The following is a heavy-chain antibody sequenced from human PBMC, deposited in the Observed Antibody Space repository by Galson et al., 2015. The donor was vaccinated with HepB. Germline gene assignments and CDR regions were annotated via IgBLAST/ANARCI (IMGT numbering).Heavy chain of an antibody. J-gene: IGHJ4*02. CDR2: ISGSAGST. CDR3: AKRDGSGSSSAFDY. Sequence: SVRLSCAASGFTFSNYAMSWVRQAPGKGLEWVSTISGSAGSTYYADSVKGRFTISRDNSKTTLFLQMNSLRADDTAVYYCAKRDGSGSSSAFDYWGQGTLVTVSS. D-gene: IGHD1-26*01. V-gene: IGHV3-23*01. CDR1: GFTFSNYA.